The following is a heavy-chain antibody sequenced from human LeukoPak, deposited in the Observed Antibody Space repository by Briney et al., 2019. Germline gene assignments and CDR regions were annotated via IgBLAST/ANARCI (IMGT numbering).Heavy chain of an antibody. J-gene: IGHJ4*02. D-gene: IGHD3-22*01. Sequence: SETLSLTCAVYGGSFSGYYWSWIRQPPGKGLEWIGEINHGGSTNYNPSLKSRVTISVDTSKNQFSLKLSSVTAADTAVYYCARTYYYDSSGYRHFDYWGQGTLVTVSS. V-gene: IGHV4-34*01. CDR1: GGSFSGYY. CDR3: ARTYYYDSSGYRHFDY. CDR2: INHGGST.